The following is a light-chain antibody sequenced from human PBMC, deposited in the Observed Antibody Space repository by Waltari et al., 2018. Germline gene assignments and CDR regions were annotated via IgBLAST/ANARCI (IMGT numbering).Light chain of an antibody. CDR2: GAS. V-gene: IGKV3-20*01. CDR3: QQYFSSPPYT. Sequence: EIVLTQSPDTLSLSPGERATLSCRASQSVSTSFLAWYQQKPGQAPSLLIYGASNRATGIPDRFSGRGSGTDFTLTISRLEPEDFAVYYCQQYFSSPPYTFGQGTKLEIK. J-gene: IGKJ2*01. CDR1: QSVSTSF.